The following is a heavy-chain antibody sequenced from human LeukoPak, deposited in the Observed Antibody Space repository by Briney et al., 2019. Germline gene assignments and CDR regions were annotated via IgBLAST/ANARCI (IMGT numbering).Heavy chain of an antibody. Sequence: SVKVSCKASGGTFSSYAISWVRQAPGQGLEWMGRIIPILGIANYAQKFQGRVTITADKSTSTAYVELSSLRSEDTAVYYCARGLQQLVPTTWFDPWGQGTLVTVSS. V-gene: IGHV1-69*04. J-gene: IGHJ5*02. CDR2: IIPILGIA. D-gene: IGHD6-13*01. CDR3: ARGLQQLVPTTWFDP. CDR1: GGTFSSYA.